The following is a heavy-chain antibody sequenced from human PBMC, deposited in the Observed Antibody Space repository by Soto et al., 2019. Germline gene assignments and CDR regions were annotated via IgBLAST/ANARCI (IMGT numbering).Heavy chain of an antibody. J-gene: IGHJ6*02. CDR3: AKGSTVTTFFSYYGMDV. CDR1: GFTFSSYG. Sequence: QVQLVESGGGVVQPGRSLRLSCAASGFTFSSYGMHWVRQAPGKGLEWVAVISYDGSNKYYADSVKGRFTISRDNSKNTQYLQMNSLRAEDTAVYYCAKGSTVTTFFSYYGMDVWGQGTTVTVSS. D-gene: IGHD4-17*01. V-gene: IGHV3-30*18. CDR2: ISYDGSNK.